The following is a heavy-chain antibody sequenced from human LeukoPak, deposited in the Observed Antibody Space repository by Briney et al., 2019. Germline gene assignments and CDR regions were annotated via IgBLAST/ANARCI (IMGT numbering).Heavy chain of an antibody. D-gene: IGHD4-17*01. CDR3: ARDMTTVTTPGSDYYYGMDV. Sequence: PGGSLRLSCAASGFTFSSYEMNWVRQAPGKGLEWVSYISSSGSTIYYADSVKGRFTISKVNAKNSLYLQMNSLRAEDTAVYYCARDMTTVTTPGSDYYYGMDVWGQGTTVTVSS. V-gene: IGHV3-48*03. CDR1: GFTFSSYE. J-gene: IGHJ6*02. CDR2: ISSSGSTI.